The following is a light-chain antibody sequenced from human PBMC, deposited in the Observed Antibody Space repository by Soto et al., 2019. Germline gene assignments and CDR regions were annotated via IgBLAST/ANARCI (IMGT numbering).Light chain of an antibody. CDR2: VTS. Sequence: EIVMTQSPATLSVSPGERATLSCRASQSVSSNLAWYQQKPGQAPRLLIYVTSTRATGIPARFSGSGSGTDFTLTISSLQSEDFAVCYCQQYNKWPLTFGGGTKVEIK. CDR1: QSVSSN. V-gene: IGKV3-15*01. J-gene: IGKJ4*01. CDR3: QQYNKWPLT.